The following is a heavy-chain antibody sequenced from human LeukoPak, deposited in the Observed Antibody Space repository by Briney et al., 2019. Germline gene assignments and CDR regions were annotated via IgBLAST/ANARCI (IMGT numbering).Heavy chain of an antibody. V-gene: IGHV3-64*01. Sequence: PGGSLRLSCAASGFTLSHYCMHWVRQAPGKGLEYLLVISYTGDKTYYAKSVKGRFTISRDNSKNTLYLQMGSLRSEDTAVYYCARDPPVEGYSGSELDFWGQGTLVTVSS. CDR3: ARDPPVEGYSGSELDF. CDR2: ISYTGDKT. J-gene: IGHJ4*02. CDR1: GFTLSHYC. D-gene: IGHD5-12*01.